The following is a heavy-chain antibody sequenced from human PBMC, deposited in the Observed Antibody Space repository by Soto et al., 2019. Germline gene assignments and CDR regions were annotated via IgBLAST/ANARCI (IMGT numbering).Heavy chain of an antibody. J-gene: IGHJ5*02. CDR3: ARGQRFSDWFDP. D-gene: IGHD3-3*01. CDR2: IYSSGST. Sequence: PSETLSLTCTVSGGAISTYDGTWIWQTAGKGLEWIGRIYSSGSTKYNPALQSRVTMSLDTSNNQFSLRLTSVTAADTAVYYCARGQRFSDWFDPWGQGTLVTVSS. CDR1: GGAISTYD. V-gene: IGHV4-4*07.